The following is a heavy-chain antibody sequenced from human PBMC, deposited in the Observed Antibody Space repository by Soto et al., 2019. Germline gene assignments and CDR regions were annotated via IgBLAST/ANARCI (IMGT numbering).Heavy chain of an antibody. Sequence: SETLSLTCAVSGGSISSSNWWSWVRQPPGKGLEWIGEIYHSGSTNYNPSLRSRVTISVDKSKNQFSLKLSSVTAADTAVYYCARDGGLMVYAISDYYYGMDVWGQGTTVTVSS. CDR3: ARDGGLMVYAISDYYYGMDV. J-gene: IGHJ6*02. D-gene: IGHD2-8*01. V-gene: IGHV4-4*02. CDR2: IYHSGST. CDR1: GGSISSSNW.